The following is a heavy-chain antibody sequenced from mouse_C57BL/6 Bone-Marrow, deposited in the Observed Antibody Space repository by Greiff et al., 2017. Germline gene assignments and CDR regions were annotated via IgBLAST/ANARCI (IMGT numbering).Heavy chain of an antibody. CDR2: IDPSDSYT. Sequence: QVQLQQSGAELVRPGASVKLSCKASGYTFTSYWMPWVKQRPGQGLEWIGVIDPSDSYTNYNQKFKGKATLTVDTSSSTAYMQLSSLTSEDSAVYYCARRGDYSVGYWGEGTTLTVS. CDR3: ARRGDYSVGY. D-gene: IGHD1-1*02. V-gene: IGHV1-59*01. CDR1: GYTFTSYW. J-gene: IGHJ2*01.